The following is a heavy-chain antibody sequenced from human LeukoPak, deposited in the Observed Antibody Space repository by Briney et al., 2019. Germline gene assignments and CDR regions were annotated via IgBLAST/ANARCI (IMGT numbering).Heavy chain of an antibody. Sequence: GESLKISCKGSGHIFTSYWIGWVRQMPGKGLEWMGIIYPGNSDTRYRPSFQGQVTISADKSITTAYLQWSGLKASDTAMYYCARLGTTSGDGMDVWGKGTTVTVSS. J-gene: IGHJ6*04. D-gene: IGHD2-2*01. CDR1: GHIFTSYW. CDR3: ARLGTTSGDGMDV. V-gene: IGHV5-51*01. CDR2: IYPGNSDT.